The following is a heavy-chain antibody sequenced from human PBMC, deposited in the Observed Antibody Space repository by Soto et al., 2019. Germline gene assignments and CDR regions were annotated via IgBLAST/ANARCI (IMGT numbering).Heavy chain of an antibody. V-gene: IGHV4-30-4*01. CDR1: GVSITGGGYY. Sequence: SEIRSFACTVSGVSITGGGYYWSWIRQAPGKGREWSGNMFYSGATSYTPPLESRVTRSLDRSKNHFSLKLDSVTAADTAVYYCARDRRVTNSWSPGDSYHYGLDVWGQGTTVT. D-gene: IGHD6-13*01. J-gene: IGHJ6*02. CDR3: ARDRRVTNSWSPGDSYHYGLDV. CDR2: MFYSGAT.